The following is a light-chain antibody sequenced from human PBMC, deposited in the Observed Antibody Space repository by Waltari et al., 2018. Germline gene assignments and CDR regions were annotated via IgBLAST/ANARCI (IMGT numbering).Light chain of an antibody. CDR1: QNLLYSSDNKNY. Sequence: DIVMTQSPDSLGVSLGERATINCKSSQNLLYSSDNKNYLAWYQQKPGQPPKLLISWASTRESGVPDRFSGSGSGTDFTLTISSLQAEDVAVYYCQQYYSTMYTFGQGTKVEIK. CDR3: QQYYSTMYT. CDR2: WAS. J-gene: IGKJ2*01. V-gene: IGKV4-1*01.